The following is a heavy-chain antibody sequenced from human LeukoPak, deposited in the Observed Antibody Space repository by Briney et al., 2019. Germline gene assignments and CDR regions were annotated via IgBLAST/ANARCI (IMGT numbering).Heavy chain of an antibody. V-gene: IGHV4-34*01. Sequence: SETLSLTCAVYGGSFSGYYWSWIRQPPGKGLEWIGEINHSGSTNYNPSLKSRVTISVDTSKNQFSLKLSSVTAADTAVYYCARRSSSGYPLLDYWGQGTLATVSS. D-gene: IGHD3-22*01. CDR2: INHSGST. J-gene: IGHJ4*02. CDR3: ARRSSSGYPLLDY. CDR1: GGSFSGYY.